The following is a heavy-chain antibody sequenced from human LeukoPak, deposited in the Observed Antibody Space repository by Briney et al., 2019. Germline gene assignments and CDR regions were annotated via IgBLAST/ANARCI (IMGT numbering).Heavy chain of an antibody. CDR3: AREGNSYGYSLDF. CDR2: INPNSGDT. CDR1: GYTFTDYY. V-gene: IGHV1-2*02. Sequence: GASVKVSCKASGYTFTDYYIHWVRQAPGQGLEWMGWINPNSGDTKYAQKFQGRVTMTRDTSIGTAYMELSSLRSDDTAVYYCAREGNSYGYSLDFWGQGTLVTVSS. D-gene: IGHD5-18*01. J-gene: IGHJ4*02.